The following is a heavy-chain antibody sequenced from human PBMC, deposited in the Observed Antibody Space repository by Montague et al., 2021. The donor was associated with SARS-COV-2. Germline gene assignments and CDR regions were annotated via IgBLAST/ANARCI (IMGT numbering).Heavy chain of an antibody. J-gene: IGHJ4*02. CDR1: GFTFSFYW. Sequence: SLRLSCAASGFTFSFYWMSWVRQAPGKGLEWVASIKQDGSEKYYVDSVKGRFSISRDNAKNSLSLQMNSLRAEEMAVYYCARGGQYYDFWSDFPDYWGQGTLVTASS. CDR2: IKQDGSEK. D-gene: IGHD3-3*01. CDR3: ARGGQYYDFWSDFPDY. V-gene: IGHV3-7*01.